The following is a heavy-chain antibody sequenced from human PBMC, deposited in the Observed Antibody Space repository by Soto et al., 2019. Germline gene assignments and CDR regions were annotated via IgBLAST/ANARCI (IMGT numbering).Heavy chain of an antibody. Sequence: QVQLVESGGGEVQSGRSLRLSCVASGFTFSSYGMHWVRQARGKGLEWVAVIPDDGNNKYYADSVKGRFTISRDNSKNTVYLQMSGLRAEDTAVYYCAREGRYGEYVDYWGQGTLVTVSS. V-gene: IGHV3-30*03. CDR3: AREGRYGEYVDY. CDR1: GFTFSSYG. CDR2: IPDDGNNK. D-gene: IGHD4-17*01. J-gene: IGHJ4*02.